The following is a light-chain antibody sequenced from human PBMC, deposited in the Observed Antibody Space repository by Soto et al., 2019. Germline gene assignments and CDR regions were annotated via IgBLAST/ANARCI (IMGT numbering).Light chain of an antibody. CDR3: SSYTSSTTYV. CDR1: SSDVGGYNY. V-gene: IGLV2-14*01. Sequence: QSVLTQPDSVSASPGQSIAISCTGTSSDVGGYNYVSWYQQHPGKAPKLMIYDVSNRPSGVSNRFSGSKSGNTASLTISGLQAEDEADYYCSSYTSSTTYVFGTGTKVTVL. J-gene: IGLJ1*01. CDR2: DVS.